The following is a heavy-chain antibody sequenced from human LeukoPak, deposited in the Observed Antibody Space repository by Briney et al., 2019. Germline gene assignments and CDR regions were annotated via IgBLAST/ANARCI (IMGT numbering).Heavy chain of an antibody. D-gene: IGHD3-10*01. CDR2: INHSGST. V-gene: IGHV4-34*01. J-gene: IGHJ4*02. CDR3: ARRRITMVRGVIPHFDY. CDR1: GGSFSGYY. Sequence: SETLSLTCAVYGGSFSGYYWSWIRQPPGKGLEWIGEINHSGSTNYNPSLKSRVTISVDTSKNQFSLKLSSVTAADTAVYYCARRRITMVRGVIPHFDYWGQGTLVTVSS.